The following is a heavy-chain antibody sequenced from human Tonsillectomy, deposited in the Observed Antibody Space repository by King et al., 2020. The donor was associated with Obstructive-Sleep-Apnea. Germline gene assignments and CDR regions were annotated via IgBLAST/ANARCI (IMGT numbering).Heavy chain of an antibody. Sequence: EVQLVESGGGLVQPGGSLRLSCAASGFTFSSHWMHWVRQAPGKGLVWVSRIKSDGSSTNYADSVKGRFTISRDNAKNTLYLQMNSLRAEDTAVYYCARDDYGAKSLYYWGQGTLLTVSS. J-gene: IGHJ4*02. CDR2: IKSDGSST. V-gene: IGHV3-74*01. D-gene: IGHD4-17*01. CDR3: ARDDYGAKSLYY. CDR1: GFTFSSHW.